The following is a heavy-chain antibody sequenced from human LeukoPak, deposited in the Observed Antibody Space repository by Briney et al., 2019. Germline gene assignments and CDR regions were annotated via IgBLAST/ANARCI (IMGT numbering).Heavy chain of an antibody. CDR3: ARAAQLLYPYYYYYMDV. CDR1: GGSFTSSSYY. J-gene: IGHJ6*03. Sequence: SETLSLTCSVSGGSFTSSSYYWGWIRQPPGKGLEWIGSIYYDGNTYYNPSLKSQVTISVDTSKNQFSLKLSSVTAADTAVYYCARAAQLLYPYYYYYMDVWGKGTTVTVSS. D-gene: IGHD2-2*02. V-gene: IGHV4-39*07. CDR2: IYYDGNT.